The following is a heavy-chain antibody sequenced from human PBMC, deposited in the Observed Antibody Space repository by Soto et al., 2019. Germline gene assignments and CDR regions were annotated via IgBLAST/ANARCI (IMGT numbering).Heavy chain of an antibody. J-gene: IGHJ6*04. CDR2: MNPNSGNT. V-gene: IGHV1-8*01. CDR3: ARVRGYCSSTSCRPGRMDV. D-gene: IGHD2-2*01. CDR1: GYTFTSYD. Sequence: ASVKVSCKASGYTFTSYDINWVRQATGQGLEWMGWMNPNSGNTGYAQKFQGRVTMTRNTSISTAYMELSSLRSEDTAVYYCARVRGYCSSTSCRPGRMDVWGKGTTVTVSS.